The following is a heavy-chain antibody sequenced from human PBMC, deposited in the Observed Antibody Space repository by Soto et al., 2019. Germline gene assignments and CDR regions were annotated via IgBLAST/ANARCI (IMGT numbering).Heavy chain of an antibody. CDR2: ISYDGSNK. V-gene: IGHV3-30-3*01. J-gene: IGHJ6*02. Sequence: GGSLRLSGAASGFTFSSYAMHWFRQAPGKGLEWVAVISYDGSNKYYADSVKGRFTISRDNSKNTLYLQMNSLRAEDTAVYYCARGGGYNWNYVPSYYYYGMDVWGQGTTVTVSS. D-gene: IGHD1-7*01. CDR1: GFTFSSYA. CDR3: ARGGGYNWNYVPSYYYYGMDV.